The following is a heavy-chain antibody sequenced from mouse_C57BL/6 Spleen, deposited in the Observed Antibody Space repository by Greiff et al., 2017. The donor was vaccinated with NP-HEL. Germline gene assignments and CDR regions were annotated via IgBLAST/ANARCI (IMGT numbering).Heavy chain of an antibody. J-gene: IGHJ2*01. CDR2: INPNNGGT. V-gene: IGHV1-26*01. CDR3: ARFDPYYFAY. CDR1: GYTFTDYY. Sequence: EVQLQQSGPELVKPGASVKISCKASGYTFTDYYMNWVKQSHGKSLEWIGDINPNNGGTSYNQKFKGKATLTVDKCSSTAYMELRSLTSEDSSVYYCARFDPYYFAYWGQGTTLTVSS.